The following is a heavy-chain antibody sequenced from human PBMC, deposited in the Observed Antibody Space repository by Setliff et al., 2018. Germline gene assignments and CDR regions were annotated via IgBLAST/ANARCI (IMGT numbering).Heavy chain of an antibody. Sequence: SVKVSCKASGGFSTHAISWARQVPGQGLEWMGGIIPILGTTDYAQNFQGRVTITTDESTSSAYLEMSNLRSEDTAVYYCASTLIRRVAVAGKSQFDYWGQGTLVTVSS. CDR3: ASTLIRRVAVAGKSQFDY. D-gene: IGHD6-19*01. CDR2: IIPILGTT. J-gene: IGHJ4*01. CDR1: GGFSTHA. V-gene: IGHV1-69*05.